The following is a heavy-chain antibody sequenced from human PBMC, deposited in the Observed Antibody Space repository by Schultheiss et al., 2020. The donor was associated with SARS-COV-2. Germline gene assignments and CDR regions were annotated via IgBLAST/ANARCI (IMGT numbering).Heavy chain of an antibody. CDR2: INHSGST. CDR1: GGSFSGYY. CDR3: ARAIIGYCSGGSCYSYYYYGMDV. D-gene: IGHD2-15*01. J-gene: IGHJ6*02. V-gene: IGHV4-34*01. Sequence: SETLSLTCAVYGGSFSGYYWSWIRQPPGKGLEWIGEINHSGSTNYSPSFQGHVTISADKSISTAYLQWSSLKASDTAMYYCARAIIGYCSGGSCYSYYYYGMDVWGQGTTVTVSS.